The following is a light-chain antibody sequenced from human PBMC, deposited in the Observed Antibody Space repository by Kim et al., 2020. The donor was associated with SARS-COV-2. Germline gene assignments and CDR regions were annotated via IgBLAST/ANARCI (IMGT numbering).Light chain of an antibody. CDR1: SSDVGDFHR. CDR2: DVS. CDR3: SSYTSSSTVV. J-gene: IGLJ2*01. Sequence: GQSLTISCTGSSSDVGDFHRVSWYQQPPGTAPKLMIYDVSDRPSGVPDRFSGSKSGNTASLTISGLQAEDEADYYCSSYTSSSTVVFGGGTQLTVL. V-gene: IGLV2-18*02.